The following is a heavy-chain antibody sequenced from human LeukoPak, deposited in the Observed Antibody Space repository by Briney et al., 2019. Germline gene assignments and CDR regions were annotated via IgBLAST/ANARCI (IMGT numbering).Heavy chain of an antibody. V-gene: IGHV3-30-3*01. CDR2: ISYDGSNK. J-gene: IGHJ6*02. Sequence: GGSLRLSCAASGFTFSSYAMHWVRQAPGKGLEWVAVISYDGSNKYYADSVKGRFTISRDNSKNTLYLQMNSLRAEDTAVYYCARVPTAPLMGANLNKTSGYYYYGMDVWGQGTTVTVSS. D-gene: IGHD1/OR15-1a*01. CDR1: GFTFSSYA. CDR3: ARVPTAPLMGANLNKTSGYYYYGMDV.